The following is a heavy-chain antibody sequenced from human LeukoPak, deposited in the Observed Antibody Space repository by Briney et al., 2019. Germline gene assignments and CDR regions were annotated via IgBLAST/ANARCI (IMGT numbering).Heavy chain of an antibody. Sequence: GGSLRLSCAASGFTFNYYYMSWVRQAPGKGLEWVANIKQDGSEKYYLDSVKGRFTISRDNAKNSLYLQMNSLRAEDTAMYYCARGYNSGWSIIVGFDPWGQGTLLTAS. CDR3: ARGYNSGWSIIVGFDP. CDR1: GFTFNYYY. J-gene: IGHJ5*02. CDR2: IKQDGSEK. V-gene: IGHV3-7*01. D-gene: IGHD6-19*01.